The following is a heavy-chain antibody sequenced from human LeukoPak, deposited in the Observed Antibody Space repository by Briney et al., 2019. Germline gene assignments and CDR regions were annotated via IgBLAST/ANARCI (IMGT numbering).Heavy chain of an antibody. CDR1: GFTFSSYA. CDR2: ISGGGGST. V-gene: IGHV3-23*01. Sequence: GGSLRLSCAASGFTFSSYAMSWVRQAPGKGLEWVSAISGGGGSTHYADSVKGRFTISRDNSKNTLYLQMSSLRAGDTAVYYCAKSSYYDSSGYYREYYFDYWGQGTLVTVSS. D-gene: IGHD3-22*01. J-gene: IGHJ4*02. CDR3: AKSSYYDSSGYYREYYFDY.